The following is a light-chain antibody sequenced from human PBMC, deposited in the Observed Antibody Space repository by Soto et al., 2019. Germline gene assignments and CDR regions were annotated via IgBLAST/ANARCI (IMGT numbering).Light chain of an antibody. CDR3: CSYAGSTTLI. J-gene: IGLJ2*01. Sequence: QSALTQPASVSGSPGQSITISCTGTSSDVGSYNLVSWYQQYPGKAPKLMVYEGSKRPSGVSNRFSGSKSGNTASLTISGLQAGDEADYYCCSYAGSTTLIFGGGTKL. CDR2: EGS. V-gene: IGLV2-23*01. CDR1: SSDVGSYNL.